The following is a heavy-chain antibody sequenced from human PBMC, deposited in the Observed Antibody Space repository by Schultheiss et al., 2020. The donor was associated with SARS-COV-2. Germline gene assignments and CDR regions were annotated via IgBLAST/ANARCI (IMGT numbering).Heavy chain of an antibody. CDR3: ARCASSSSGYNFAMDV. J-gene: IGHJ6*02. Sequence: SVKVSCKASGGTFSSYAISWVRQAPGQGLEWMGGIIPIFGTANYAQKFQGRVTITADKSTSTAYMELSSLRSEDTAVYYCARCASSSSGYNFAMDVWGQGTTVTVSS. CDR1: GGTFSSYA. D-gene: IGHD6-6*01. CDR2: IIPIFGTA. V-gene: IGHV1-69*06.